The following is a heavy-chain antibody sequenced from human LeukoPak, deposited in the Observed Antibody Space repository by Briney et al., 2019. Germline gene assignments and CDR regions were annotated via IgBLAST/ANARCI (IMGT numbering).Heavy chain of an antibody. CDR1: AGSISTGDYY. Sequence: SETLSLTYTVSAGSISTGDYYWSWIRQPPGKGLEWIGYIYSSGSTYYTPSLRSRLTISVDTSKTQFSLNLSSVTAADTAVYFCARGRYTYGLGPWGQGTLVTVSS. V-gene: IGHV4-30-4*01. CDR2: IYSSGST. J-gene: IGHJ5*02. CDR3: ARGRYTYGLGP. D-gene: IGHD5-18*01.